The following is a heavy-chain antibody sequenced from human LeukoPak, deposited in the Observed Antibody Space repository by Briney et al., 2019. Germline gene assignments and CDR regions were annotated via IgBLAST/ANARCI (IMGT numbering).Heavy chain of an antibody. J-gene: IGHJ4*02. V-gene: IGHV3-23*01. CDR2: IDGSATRT. CDR1: GFTFNTYA. CDR3: AKKGLVSANRPPYFDY. D-gene: IGHD2-2*01. Sequence: GGSLRLSCAASGFTFNTYAMNWVRQAPGKGLEWVSEIDGSATRTYYADSVRGRFTTSRDNSKNTLYLQINSLRADDTAVFYCAKKGLVSANRPPYFDYYGQGTLVTVSS.